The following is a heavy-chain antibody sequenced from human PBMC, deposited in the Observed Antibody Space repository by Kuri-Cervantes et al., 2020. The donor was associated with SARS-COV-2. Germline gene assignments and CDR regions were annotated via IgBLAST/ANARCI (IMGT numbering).Heavy chain of an antibody. CDR3: ARGRLGVHDS. CDR2: ISGSGGST. D-gene: IGHD2-8*01. Sequence: ETLSLTCAASGFTFSSYAMSWVRQAPGKGLEWVSAISGSGGSTYYADSVKGRFTISRDNSQNTLYLQMKSLRTEDTALYYCARGRLGVHDSWGQGTLVTVSS. CDR1: GFTFSSYA. J-gene: IGHJ4*02. V-gene: IGHV3-23*01.